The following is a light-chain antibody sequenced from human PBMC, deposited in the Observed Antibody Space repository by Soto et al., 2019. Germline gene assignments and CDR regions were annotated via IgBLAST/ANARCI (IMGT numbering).Light chain of an antibody. Sequence: EIMMTQSPATLSVSPGERATLSCRASQSISTALAWYQQKPGQPPRLLIYSASTRATGVPARFTGSGSGSEFTLTISGLQSEDVAVYYCQQCHNWPLTFGQGTRLEI. CDR2: SAS. V-gene: IGKV3-15*01. J-gene: IGKJ2*01. CDR1: QSISTA. CDR3: QQCHNWPLT.